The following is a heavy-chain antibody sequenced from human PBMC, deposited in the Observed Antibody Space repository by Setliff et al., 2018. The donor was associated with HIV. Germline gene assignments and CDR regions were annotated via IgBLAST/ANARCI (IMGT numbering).Heavy chain of an antibody. CDR2: INHSGST. J-gene: IGHJ6*03. D-gene: IGHD3-3*01. Sequence: PSETLSLTCTVSGGSISSSSYYWGWIRQPPGKGLEWIGEINHSGSTNYNPSLKSRVTISVDTSKNQFSLKLSSVTAADTAVYYCARHVPDYDFWSGSPAHYFYYYMDVWGKGTTVTVSS. CDR3: ARHVPDYDFWSGSPAHYFYYYMDV. CDR1: GGSISSSSYY. V-gene: IGHV4-39*01.